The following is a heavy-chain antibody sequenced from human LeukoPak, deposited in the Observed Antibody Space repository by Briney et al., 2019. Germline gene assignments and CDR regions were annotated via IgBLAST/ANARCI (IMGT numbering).Heavy chain of an antibody. CDR3: AIIQLNSYYHYMDV. J-gene: IGHJ6*03. CDR2: YSWGSRYS. V-gene: IGHV3-21*01. Sequence: GESLRHSCAASGFPFCTYSMKWVRQAPGEGLEWVSSYSWGSRYSSDAQSQTRHYHIYRDNARNSLDLQMNSGRAGDTAVYYCAIIQLNSYYHYMDVRRRGTTV. D-gene: IGHD2-2*01. CDR1: GFPFCTYS.